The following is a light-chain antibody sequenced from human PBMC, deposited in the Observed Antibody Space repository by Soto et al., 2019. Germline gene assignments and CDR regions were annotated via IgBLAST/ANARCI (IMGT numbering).Light chain of an antibody. J-gene: IGLJ3*02. Sequence: QAVVTQEPSLTVSPGGTVTLTCGSSTGAVTTGHYPYWFQQKPGQAPRTLIYDTNNKHSWTPARFSGSLLGGQPALTLSGAQPEDEADYYCSLSYSDIRVFGGGTKVTVL. CDR1: TGAVTTGHY. CDR2: DTN. V-gene: IGLV7-46*01. CDR3: SLSYSDIRV.